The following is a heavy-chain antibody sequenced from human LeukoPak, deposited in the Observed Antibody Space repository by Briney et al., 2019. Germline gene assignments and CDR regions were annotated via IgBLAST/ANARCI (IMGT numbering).Heavy chain of an antibody. CDR1: GGSISSYY. D-gene: IGHD1-26*01. CDR2: IYYSGST. Sequence: SETLSLTCTVSGGSISSYYWSWIRQPPGKGLEWIGYIYYSGSTNYNPSLKSRVTISVDTSKNQFSLKLSSVTAADTAVYYCARHAQWELLFDYWGQGTLVTVSS. V-gene: IGHV4-59*08. CDR3: ARHAQWELLFDY. J-gene: IGHJ4*02.